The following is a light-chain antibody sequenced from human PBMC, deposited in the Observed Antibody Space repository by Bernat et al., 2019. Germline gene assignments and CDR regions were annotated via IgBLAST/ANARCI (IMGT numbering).Light chain of an antibody. CDR2: EVT. CDR1: NSDVGAYDH. J-gene: IGLJ3*02. Sequence: QSALTQPASVSGSPGQSIAISCTGTNSDVGAYDHVSWYQQHPGKVPKLIIYEVTRRPSGVSDRFSGSKSGNTASLAISGLQADDEADYYCCSHAGATFWVFGGGTRLTVL. V-gene: IGLV2-23*02. CDR3: CSHAGATFWV.